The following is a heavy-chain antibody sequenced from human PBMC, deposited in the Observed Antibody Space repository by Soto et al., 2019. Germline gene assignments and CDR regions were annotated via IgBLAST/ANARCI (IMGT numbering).Heavy chain of an antibody. CDR3: AREMHASMDVFDV. CDR1: GASLISVGYY. Sequence: QVQLQESGPGLVKPSQTLSLTCTVSGASLISVGYYWTWIRHHPGKGLEWIGYFYHTGKTYYNPSLERRLSSAGDTSKNHCSLPLTSVTAARTAVYYCAREMHASMDVFDVWGQGTVVTVSS. V-gene: IGHV4-31*03. CDR2: FYHTGKT. J-gene: IGHJ3*01. D-gene: IGHD6-6*01.